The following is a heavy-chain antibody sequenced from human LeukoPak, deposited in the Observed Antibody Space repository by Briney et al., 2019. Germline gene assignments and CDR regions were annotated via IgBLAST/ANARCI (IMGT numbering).Heavy chain of an antibody. CDR2: ISSSSSYT. CDR1: EFPLSDNY. J-gene: IGHJ5*02. CDR3: ARNPQAGGGYNWFDP. Sequence: GGSLSPSFAPSEFPLSDNYMSGTPKAPGKGREWVPYISSSSSYTNYADSVKGRFTISRDNAKNSLYLQMNSLRAEDTAVYYCARNPQAGGGYNWFDPWGQGTLVTVSS. D-gene: IGHD3-16*01. V-gene: IGHV3-11*03.